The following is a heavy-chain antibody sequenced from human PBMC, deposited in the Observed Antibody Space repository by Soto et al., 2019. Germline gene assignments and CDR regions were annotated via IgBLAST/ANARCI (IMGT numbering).Heavy chain of an antibody. D-gene: IGHD4-17*01. J-gene: IGHJ6*02. CDR1: GFTFSSYW. CDR2: INSDGSST. V-gene: IGHV3-74*01. CDR3: ARDDYPLYYYYGMDV. Sequence: GGSLRLSCAASGFTFSSYWMHWVRQAPGKGLVWVSRINSDGSSTSYADSVKGRFTISRDNAKNTLYLQMNSLRAEDTAVYYCARDDYPLYYYYGMDVWGQGTTVTVSS.